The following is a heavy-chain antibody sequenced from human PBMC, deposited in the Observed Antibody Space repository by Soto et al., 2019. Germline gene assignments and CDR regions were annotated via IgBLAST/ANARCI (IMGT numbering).Heavy chain of an antibody. J-gene: IGHJ4*02. CDR1: GGSVSTYY. CDR2: IYYSGST. V-gene: IGHV4-59*08. D-gene: IGHD2-8*01. CDR3: ARPSGQWAFDY. Sequence: PSETLSLTGTVSGGSVSTYYWSWIRQPPGKGLEWIAYIYYSGSTSYNPSLKSRVTISVDTSKNHFSLKLNSVTAADTAVYYCARPSGQWAFDYWGQGTLVTVSS.